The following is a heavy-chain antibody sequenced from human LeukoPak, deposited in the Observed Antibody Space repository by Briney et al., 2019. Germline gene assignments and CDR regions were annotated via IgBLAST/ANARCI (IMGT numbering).Heavy chain of an antibody. CDR2: INHSGST. V-gene: IGHV4-34*01. J-gene: IGHJ4*02. D-gene: IGHD1-14*01. CDR1: IDSFSNYH. CDR3: ARGSVTTPD. Sequence: SETLSLTCAVYIDSFSNYHWNWIRQAPGKGLEWIGEINHSGSTNYNPSLKSRVTISVDTSKNQFSLTLSSVTAADTAVYYCARGSVTTPDWGQGTLVTVS.